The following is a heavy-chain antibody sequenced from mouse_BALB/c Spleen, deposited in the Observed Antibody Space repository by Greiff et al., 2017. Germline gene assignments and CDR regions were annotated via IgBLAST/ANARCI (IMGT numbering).Heavy chain of an antibody. V-gene: IGHV14-3*02. Sequence: EVKLMESGAELVKPGASVKLSCTASGYNIKDTYMHWVKQRPEQGLEWIGRIDPANGNTKYDPKFQGKATITADTSSNTAYLQLSSLTSEDTAVYYCASVVGITTGPGYAMDYWGQGTSVTVSS. CDR1: GYNIKDTY. D-gene: IGHD2-4*01. J-gene: IGHJ4*01. CDR2: IDPANGNT. CDR3: ASVVGITTGPGYAMDY.